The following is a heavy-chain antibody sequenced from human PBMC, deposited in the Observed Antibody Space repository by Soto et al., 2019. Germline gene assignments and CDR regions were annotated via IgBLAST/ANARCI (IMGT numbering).Heavy chain of an antibody. Sequence: GGSLRLSCAASGFTFDDYAMHWVRQAPGKGLEWVSGISWNSGSIGYADSVKGRFTISRDNAKNSLYLQMNSLRAEDTALYYCAKDGYSSSDGRVFDYWGQGTLVTVSS. CDR2: ISWNSGSI. J-gene: IGHJ4*02. D-gene: IGHD6-13*01. CDR1: GFTFDDYA. V-gene: IGHV3-9*01. CDR3: AKDGYSSSDGRVFDY.